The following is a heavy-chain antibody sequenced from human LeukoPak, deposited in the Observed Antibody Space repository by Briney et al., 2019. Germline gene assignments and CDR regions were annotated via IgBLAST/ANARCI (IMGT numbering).Heavy chain of an antibody. J-gene: IGHJ4*02. CDR1: GFTFSSYS. V-gene: IGHV3-48*04. Sequence: PGGSLRLSCAASGFTFSSYSMNWVRQAPGKGLEWVSYISSSSSTIYYADSVKGRFTISRDSAKNSLYLQMNSLRAEDTAVYYCARDSSIAVAAATHFAYWGQGTLVTVSS. CDR3: ARDSSIAVAAATHFAY. D-gene: IGHD6-19*01. CDR2: ISSSSSTI.